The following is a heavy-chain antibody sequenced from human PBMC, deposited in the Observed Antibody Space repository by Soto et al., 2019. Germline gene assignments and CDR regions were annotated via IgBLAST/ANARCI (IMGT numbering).Heavy chain of an antibody. CDR1: GGSISSGDYY. V-gene: IGHV4-30-4*01. J-gene: IGHJ4*02. Sequence: QVQLQESGPGLVKPSQTLSLTCTVSGGSISSGDYYWGWIRQPPGKGLEWIGYIYYSGSTYYNPSLKRRVTISVDTSKNQFALKRSSVTAADTAVYYCARDLVDHGGSSGVDYWGQGTLVTVSS. CDR3: ARDLVDHGGSSGVDY. D-gene: IGHD3-16*01. CDR2: IYYSGST.